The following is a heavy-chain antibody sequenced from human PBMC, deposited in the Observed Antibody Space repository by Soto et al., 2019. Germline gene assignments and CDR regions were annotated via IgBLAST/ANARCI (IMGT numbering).Heavy chain of an antibody. V-gene: IGHV1-69*02. J-gene: IGHJ4*02. CDR1: GGTFSSYT. D-gene: IGHD3-22*01. CDR3: ATYYYDSSGDFDY. Sequence: QVQLVQSGAEVKKPGSSVKVSCKASGGTFSSYTISWVRQAPGQGLEWMGRIIPILGIANYAQKFQGRVTITADKSTSTAYMELSSLRSEDTAVYYCATYYYDSSGDFDYWGQGTLVTVSS. CDR2: IIPILGIA.